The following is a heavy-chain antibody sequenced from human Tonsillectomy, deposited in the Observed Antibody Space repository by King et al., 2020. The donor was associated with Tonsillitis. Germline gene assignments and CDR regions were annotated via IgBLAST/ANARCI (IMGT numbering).Heavy chain of an antibody. CDR3: AKDVGSRGSWGCDY. V-gene: IGHV3-30*18. CDR2: ISYDGSNK. D-gene: IGHD6-13*01. J-gene: IGHJ4*02. CDR1: GFTFSSYG. Sequence: VQLVESGGGVVQPGRSLRLSCAAAGFTFSSYGMHWVRQAPAKGLEWVAVISYDGSNKYYADTVKGRFTISRDNSKNTLYLQMNSLRAEDTAVYYCAKDVGSRGSWGCDYWGQGTLVTVSS.